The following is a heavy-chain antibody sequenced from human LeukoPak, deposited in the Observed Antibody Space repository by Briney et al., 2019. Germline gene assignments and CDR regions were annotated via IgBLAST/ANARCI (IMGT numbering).Heavy chain of an antibody. Sequence: GGSLRLSCAASGFTFSSYGMSWVRQAPGKGLEWVSAISGSGGSTYYADSVKGRFTISRDNSKNTLYLQMNSLRAEDTAAYYCARGRSALGFDYWGQGTLVTVSS. CDR2: ISGSGGST. CDR1: GFTFSSYG. J-gene: IGHJ4*02. D-gene: IGHD3-16*01. CDR3: ARGRSALGFDY. V-gene: IGHV3-23*01.